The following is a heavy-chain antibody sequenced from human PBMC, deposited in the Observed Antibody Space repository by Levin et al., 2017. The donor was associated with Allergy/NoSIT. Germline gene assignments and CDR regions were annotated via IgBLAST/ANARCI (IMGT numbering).Heavy chain of an antibody. D-gene: IGHD6-13*01. CDR2: IYYSGST. CDR3: ARASIAAAGLDP. J-gene: IGHJ5*02. V-gene: IGHV4-31*03. Sequence: PSETLSLTCTVSGGSISSGGYYWSWIRQHPGKGLEWIGYIYYSGSTYYNPSLKSRVTISVDTSKNQFSLKLSSVTAADTAVYYCARASIAAAGLDPWGQGTLVTVSS. CDR1: GGSISSGGYY.